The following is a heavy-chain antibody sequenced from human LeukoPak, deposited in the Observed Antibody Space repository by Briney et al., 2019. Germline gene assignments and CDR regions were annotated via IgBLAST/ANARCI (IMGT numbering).Heavy chain of an antibody. Sequence: ASVKVSCKASGYTFTGYYMRWVRQAPGQGLEWMGWINPNSGGTNYAQKFQGRVTMTRDTSISTAYMELSRLRSDDTAVYYCARLSVEPIWSGPYSHFDYWGQGTLVTVSS. J-gene: IGHJ4*02. CDR3: ARLSVEPIWSGPYSHFDY. V-gene: IGHV1-2*02. D-gene: IGHD3-3*01. CDR2: INPNSGGT. CDR1: GYTFTGYY.